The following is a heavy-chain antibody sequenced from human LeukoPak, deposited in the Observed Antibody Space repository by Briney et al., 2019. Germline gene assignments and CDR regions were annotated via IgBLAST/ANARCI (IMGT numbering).Heavy chain of an antibody. Sequence: GGSLRLSCAPSGFTFSRYDMHWVRQAPGKGLVWVSYISSSGSTIYSADSVKGRFTISRDNAKNTLYLQMNSLRAEDTAVYYTGELFIPMIGDVWGKGTTVTISS. CDR2: ISSSGSTI. CDR3: GELFIPMIGDV. J-gene: IGHJ6*04. CDR1: GFTFSRYD. D-gene: IGHD7-27*01. V-gene: IGHV3-48*03.